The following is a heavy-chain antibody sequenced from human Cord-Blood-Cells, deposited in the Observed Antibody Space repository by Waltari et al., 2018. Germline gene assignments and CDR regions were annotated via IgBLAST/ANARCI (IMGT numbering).Heavy chain of an antibody. CDR1: GYTFTSYG. V-gene: IGHV1-18*04. J-gene: IGHJ3*02. CDR2: FSAYNGNT. CDR3: ADGYCTNGVCWDAFDI. D-gene: IGHD2-8*01. Sequence: QVQLVQSGAEVKKPGASVKVYCKASGYTFTSYGISWVRQAPGQGLERMGWFSAYNGNTNYPKELQGRVTMTTDTSTSTAYMGLRSLRADDTAVYYCADGYCTNGVCWDAFDIWGQGTMVTVSS.